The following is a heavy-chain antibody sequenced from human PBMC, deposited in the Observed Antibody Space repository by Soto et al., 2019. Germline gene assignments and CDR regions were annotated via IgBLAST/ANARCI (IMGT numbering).Heavy chain of an antibody. CDR1: GFTFSSYG. Sequence: QVQLVESGGGVVQPGRSLRLSCAASGFTFSSYGMHWVRQAPGKGLEWVAVISYDGSNKYYADSVKGRFTISRDNSKNTLYLQMNSLRAEDKAVYYCAKDLGVRMVRGFAAFGMDVWGQGTTVTVSS. V-gene: IGHV3-30*18. D-gene: IGHD3-10*01. CDR3: AKDLGVRMVRGFAAFGMDV. J-gene: IGHJ6*02. CDR2: ISYDGSNK.